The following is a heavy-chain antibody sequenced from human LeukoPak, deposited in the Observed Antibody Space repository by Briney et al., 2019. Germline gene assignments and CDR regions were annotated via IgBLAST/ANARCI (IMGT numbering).Heavy chain of an antibody. V-gene: IGHV4-59*08. CDR1: GGSMSNYY. Sequence: PSETLSLTCTVSGGSMSNYYGSWIRQPPGEGLEWIAYIYYTGSTYYNPSLKSRVTMSVDTSKNQFSLSLSSVTGADMAIYYCARHIIGAATLDWGQGTLVTAPS. J-gene: IGHJ4*02. CDR3: ARHIIGAATLD. CDR2: IYYTGST. D-gene: IGHD3-10*01.